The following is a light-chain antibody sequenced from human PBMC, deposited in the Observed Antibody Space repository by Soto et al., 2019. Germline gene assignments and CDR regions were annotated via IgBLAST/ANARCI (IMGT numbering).Light chain of an antibody. CDR3: QQLNSYPRT. J-gene: IGKJ3*01. Sequence: DIQLTQSPSFLSASVGDRVTITCRASQGISSYLAWYQQKPGKAPKLLIYAASTLQSGVPSRFGGSGSGTEFTLTISSLQTEDFAAYYCQQLNSYPRTFGPGTKVDIK. CDR2: AAS. V-gene: IGKV1-9*01. CDR1: QGISSY.